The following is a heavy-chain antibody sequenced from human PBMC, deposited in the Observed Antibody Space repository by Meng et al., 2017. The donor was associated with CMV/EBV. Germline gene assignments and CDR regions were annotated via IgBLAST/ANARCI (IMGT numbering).Heavy chain of an antibody. CDR3: AKDLLLFGGANAYFDH. D-gene: IGHD3-16*01. V-gene: IGHV3-30-3*01. J-gene: IGHJ4*02. CDR1: GFPFSSYA. CDR2: ISYDGSNK. Sequence: LSLTCAASGFPFSSYAMHWVRPAPGKGLEWVAVISYDGSNKYYADSVKGRFTISRDNSKNTLYLQMNSLRPEETAIYYCAKDLLLFGGANAYFDHWGQGTLVTVSS.